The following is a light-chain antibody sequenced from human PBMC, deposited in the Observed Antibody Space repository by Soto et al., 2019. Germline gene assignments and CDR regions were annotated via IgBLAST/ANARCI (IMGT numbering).Light chain of an antibody. Sequence: QSALTQPRSVSGSPGQSVTISCTGTSSDVGVYNYVSWYQQHPGKAPQLVIYDVIKRPSGVPYRFSGSKSGNTASLTISGPQAEDEADYYCCSYAGSSLWVFGGGTKLTVL. CDR3: CSYAGSSLWV. V-gene: IGLV2-11*01. CDR1: SSDVGVYNY. CDR2: DVI. J-gene: IGLJ3*02.